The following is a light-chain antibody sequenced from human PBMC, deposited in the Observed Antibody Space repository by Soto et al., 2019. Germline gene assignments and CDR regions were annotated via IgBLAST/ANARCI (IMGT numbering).Light chain of an antibody. J-gene: IGKJ2*01. V-gene: IGKV3-20*01. CDR2: GAS. Sequence: EIVLTQTPGTLSLSPGERATLSCRASQSVSSTYLTWYQQKPGQPPRLLIYGASSRATGIPDRFSGSGSGTDFTLTISRLEPEDFAVYYCQQYGNSPRYTFGQGTKLEI. CDR3: QQYGNSPRYT. CDR1: QSVSSTY.